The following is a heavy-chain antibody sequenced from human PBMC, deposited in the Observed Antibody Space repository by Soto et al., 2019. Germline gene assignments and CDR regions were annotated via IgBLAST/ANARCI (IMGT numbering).Heavy chain of an antibody. Sequence: GGSLRLSCAASGFTFSDYYMSWIRQAPGKGLEWVSYISSSGSTIYYADSVKGQFTISRDNAKNSLYLQMNSLRAEDTAVYYCARGGIVVVPRIGYMDVWGKGTTVTVSS. D-gene: IGHD2-2*01. V-gene: IGHV3-11*01. CDR1: GFTFSDYY. J-gene: IGHJ6*03. CDR3: ARGGIVVVPRIGYMDV. CDR2: ISSSGSTI.